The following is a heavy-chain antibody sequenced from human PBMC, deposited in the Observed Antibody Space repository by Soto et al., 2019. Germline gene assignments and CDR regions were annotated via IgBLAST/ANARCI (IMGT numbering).Heavy chain of an antibody. Sequence: QVQLVQSGAEVKKPGASVNVSCKASGYTFISYDINWVRQATGQGLEWMGWMNPNTGDTGYAQKFQGRVTMTRNTSIHIANLELSSLRSDDTAVYFCSRGDGYIVDYWGQGTLVTVSS. V-gene: IGHV1-8*01. D-gene: IGHD5-12*01. CDR2: MNPNTGDT. CDR3: SRGDGYIVDY. CDR1: GYTFISYD. J-gene: IGHJ4*02.